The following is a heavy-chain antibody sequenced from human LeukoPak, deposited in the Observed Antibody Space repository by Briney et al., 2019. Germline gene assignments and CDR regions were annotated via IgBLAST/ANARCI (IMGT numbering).Heavy chain of an antibody. CDR1: GFTFNGYW. CDR3: VRAHHPGGWFDP. J-gene: IGHJ5*02. D-gene: IGHD3-10*01. Sequence: GGSLRLSCAASGFTFNGYWMSWVRQAPGKGLEWVANIKQDGSEKYYVDSVKGRFTISRDNAKNSLYLQMNSLTAEDTAVHYCVRAHHPGGWFDPWGQGTLVTVSS. CDR2: IKQDGSEK. V-gene: IGHV3-7*04.